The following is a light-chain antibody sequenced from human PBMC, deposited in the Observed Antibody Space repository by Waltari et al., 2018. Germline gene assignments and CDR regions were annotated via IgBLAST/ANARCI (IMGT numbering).Light chain of an antibody. CDR3: QSTDSSGTDVV. CDR1: ALTKPY. V-gene: IGLV3-25*03. CDR2: KDS. J-gene: IGLJ2*01. Sequence: SYKLTQPPSVSVSPGQTARITCSGDALTKPYVHWYQQKPGQAPVILISKDSERPSGIPERFSGSSSGAIVTLTITGVQAEDEADYYCQSTDSSGTDVVFGGGTKLNV.